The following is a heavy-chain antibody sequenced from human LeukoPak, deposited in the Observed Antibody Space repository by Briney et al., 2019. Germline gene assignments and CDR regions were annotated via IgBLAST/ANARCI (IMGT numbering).Heavy chain of an antibody. Sequence: GGSLRLSCAASGFTFDDYAMHWVRQAPGKGLEWVSGISWNSGRIGYADSVKGRFTISRDNAKNSLYLQMNSLRAEDMALYYCAKDLSPDFWSGSNFDYWGQGTLVTVSS. CDR1: GFTFDDYA. V-gene: IGHV3-9*03. J-gene: IGHJ4*02. CDR3: AKDLSPDFWSGSNFDY. D-gene: IGHD3-3*01. CDR2: ISWNSGRI.